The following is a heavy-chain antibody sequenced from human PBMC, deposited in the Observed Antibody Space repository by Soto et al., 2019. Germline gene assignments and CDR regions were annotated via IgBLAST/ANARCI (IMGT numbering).Heavy chain of an antibody. CDR3: ARNRYCSSTSCRGPFDY. CDR2: IIPIFGTA. D-gene: IGHD2-2*01. Sequence: SVKVSCKASGGTFSSHAISWVRQAPGQGLEWMGGIIPIFGTANYAQKFQGRVTITADESTSTAYMELSSLRSEDTAVYYCARNRYCSSTSCRGPFDYWGQGTLVTVSS. J-gene: IGHJ4*02. V-gene: IGHV1-69*13. CDR1: GGTFSSHA.